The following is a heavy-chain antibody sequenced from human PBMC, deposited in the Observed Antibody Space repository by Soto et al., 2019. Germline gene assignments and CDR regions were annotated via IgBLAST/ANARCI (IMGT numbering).Heavy chain of an antibody. CDR2: ISAGGSST. J-gene: IGHJ4*02. V-gene: IGHV3-23*01. CDR1: GSTFSISA. D-gene: IGHD6-13*01. CDR3: AKSAPAAAGTGPFDY. Sequence: PGGSLRLSCAASGSTFSISAMSWVRQAPGKGLEWVSTISAGGSSTNYADSVKGRFTISRDNSMNTLYPQMNNLGAEDTAVYYCAKSAPAAAGTGPFDYWGQGTLVTVSS.